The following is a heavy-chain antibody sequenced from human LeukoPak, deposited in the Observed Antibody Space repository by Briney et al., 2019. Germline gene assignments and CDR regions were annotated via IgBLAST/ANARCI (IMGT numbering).Heavy chain of an antibody. CDR1: GYTFTSYA. CDR2: INTNTGNP. D-gene: IGHD3-22*01. V-gene: IGHV7-4-1*02. CDR3: ARDPFYYDSSGYYYVASQFDY. J-gene: IGHJ4*02. Sequence: ASVKVPCKTSGYTFTSYAMNWVRQAPGQGLEWMGWINTNTGNPTYAHVFTGRFVFSLDTSVSTAYLQLSSLKAEDTAVYYRARDPFYYDSSGYYYVASQFDYWGQGTLVTVSS.